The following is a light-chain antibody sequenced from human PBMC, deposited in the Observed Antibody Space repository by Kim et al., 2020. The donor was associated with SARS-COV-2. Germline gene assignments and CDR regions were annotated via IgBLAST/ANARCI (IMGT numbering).Light chain of an antibody. V-gene: IGKV4-1*01. CDR1: QSAYNQNS. J-gene: IGKJ4*01. Sequence: DIVMTQSPDSLAVSLGERATINCKSSQSAYNQNSLAWYQHKPGQPPKLLIYWASTRESGVPDRFSGSGSGTDFSLTISSLQAEDVAVYSCQQYDNTLFTIGGGTKVDIK. CDR3: QQYDNTLFT. CDR2: WAS.